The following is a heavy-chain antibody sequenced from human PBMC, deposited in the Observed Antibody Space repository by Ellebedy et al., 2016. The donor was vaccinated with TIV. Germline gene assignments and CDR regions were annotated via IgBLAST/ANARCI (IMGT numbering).Heavy chain of an antibody. V-gene: IGHV4-61*01. CDR2: IYYSGST. D-gene: IGHD3-10*01. Sequence: GSLRLXXTVSGGSVSSGSYYWSWIRQPPGKGLEWIGYIYYSGSTNYNPSLKSRVTISVDTSKNQFSLKLSSVTAADTAVYYCARTTVGSYYSDPNAYYFDYWGQGTLVTVSS. J-gene: IGHJ4*02. CDR3: ARTTVGSYYSDPNAYYFDY. CDR1: GGSVSSGSYY.